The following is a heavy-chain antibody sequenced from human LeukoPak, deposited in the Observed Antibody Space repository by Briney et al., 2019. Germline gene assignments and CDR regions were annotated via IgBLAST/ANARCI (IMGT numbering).Heavy chain of an antibody. CDR3: ARSTGWSSDLFDY. Sequence: PSETLSLTCTVSGGSISGYYWNWIRRPAGKGLEWSGRVYTSGITNYSPSLKSRITMSVDTSKNQFSLRLIPVTAADTAVYYCARSTGWSSDLFDYWGQGTLVTVSS. J-gene: IGHJ4*02. CDR1: GGSISGYY. CDR2: VYTSGIT. D-gene: IGHD6-19*01. V-gene: IGHV4-4*07.